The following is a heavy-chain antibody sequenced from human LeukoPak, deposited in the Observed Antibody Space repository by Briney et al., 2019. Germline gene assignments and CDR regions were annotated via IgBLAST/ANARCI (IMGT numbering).Heavy chain of an antibody. CDR2: ISRSGSTK. CDR3: AKLAVADYFDY. J-gene: IGHJ4*02. V-gene: IGHV3-11*01. CDR1: GFTFSDYN. D-gene: IGHD6-19*01. Sequence: PGGSLRLSCAASGFTFSDYNMRWIRQAPGKGLEWVSSISRSGSTKYYADSVKGRFTISRDNAKNSLFLQMNSLRAEDTAVYYCAKLAVADYFDYWGQGTLVTVSS.